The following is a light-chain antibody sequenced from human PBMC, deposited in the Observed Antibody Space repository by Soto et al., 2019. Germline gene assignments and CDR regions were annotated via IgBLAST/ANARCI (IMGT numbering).Light chain of an antibody. V-gene: IGKV1D-12*01. Sequence: EIQMTQSPSSVSASVGDRVTISCQASQGISRSLAWYQQKPGKAPKFLIYAASSLQSGVPSRFSGSGFGTDFTLTISSLQPEDSAIYYCQQADTFPITFGQGTRLEI. CDR2: AAS. J-gene: IGKJ5*01. CDR1: QGISRS. CDR3: QQADTFPIT.